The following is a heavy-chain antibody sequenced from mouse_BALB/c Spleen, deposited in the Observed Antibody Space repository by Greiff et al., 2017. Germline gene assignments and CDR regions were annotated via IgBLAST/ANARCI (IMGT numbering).Heavy chain of an antibody. J-gene: IGHJ4*01. Sequence: VQLQQPGAELVKPGASVKLSCKASGYTFTSYWMHWVKQRPGQGLEWIGEINPSNGRTNYNEKFKSKATLTVDKSSSTAYMQLSSLTSEDSAVYYCARCLLDYAMDYWGQGTSVTVSS. D-gene: IGHD2-10*01. CDR1: GYTFTSYW. V-gene: IGHV1S81*02. CDR3: ARCLLDYAMDY. CDR2: INPSNGRT.